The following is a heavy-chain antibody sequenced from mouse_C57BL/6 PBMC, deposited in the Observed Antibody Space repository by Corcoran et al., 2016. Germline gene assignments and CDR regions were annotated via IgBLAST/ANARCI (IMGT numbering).Heavy chain of an antibody. D-gene: IGHD1-1*01. J-gene: IGHJ1*03. V-gene: IGHV14-2*01. Sequence: EVQLQQSGAELVKPGASVKLSCTASGFNIKDYYMHWVKQRTEQGLEWIGRIDPEDGETKYAPKFQGKNTITADTSSNTAYLQLRSLTSEDTAVYYCASPITTVVDWYFDVWGTGTTVTGSS. CDR1: GFNIKDYY. CDR3: ASPITTVVDWYFDV. CDR2: IDPEDGET.